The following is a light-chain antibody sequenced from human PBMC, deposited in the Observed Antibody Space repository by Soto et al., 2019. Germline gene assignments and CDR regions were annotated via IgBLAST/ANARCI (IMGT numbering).Light chain of an antibody. J-gene: IGKJ4*01. CDR2: DIF. V-gene: IGKV3D-15*01. Sequence: EIVMTQSPATLSVSPGERATLSCRASQSVGSDLAWYQQKPGQAPRLVIYDIFIRATGVPTRISGSESGTEFTLPISSLQSEDFAVYYCQQYNSWPLTFGGGTTVEIK. CDR3: QQYNSWPLT. CDR1: QSVGSD.